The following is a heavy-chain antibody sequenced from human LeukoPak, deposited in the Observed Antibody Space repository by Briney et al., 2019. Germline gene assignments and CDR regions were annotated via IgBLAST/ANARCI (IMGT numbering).Heavy chain of an antibody. CDR1: GGSISNYY. J-gene: IGHJ4*02. V-gene: IGHV4-59*12. CDR2: IYYSGIT. Sequence: SETLSLTCTVSGGSISNYYWNYIRQPPGKGLEWIGYIYYSGITNYNPSLKSRVTISVDTSKNQFSLKLSSVTAADTAVYYCARVLITIFGVVIDYWGQGTLVTVSS. D-gene: IGHD3-3*01. CDR3: ARVLITIFGVVIDY.